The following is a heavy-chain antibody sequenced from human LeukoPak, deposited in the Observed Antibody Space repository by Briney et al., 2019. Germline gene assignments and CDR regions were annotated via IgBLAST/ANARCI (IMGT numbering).Heavy chain of an antibody. Sequence: GGSLRLSCAASGFTFSTSGMHWVRLAPGKGLEWVAFIRFDGSNKYYADSVKGRFTISRDNSKNALYLQMNSLRAEDTAVYYCAIHRGYTSSFDYWGQGTLVTVSS. V-gene: IGHV3-30*02. J-gene: IGHJ4*02. CDR1: GFTFSTSG. D-gene: IGHD6-19*01. CDR3: AIHRGYTSSFDY. CDR2: IRFDGSNK.